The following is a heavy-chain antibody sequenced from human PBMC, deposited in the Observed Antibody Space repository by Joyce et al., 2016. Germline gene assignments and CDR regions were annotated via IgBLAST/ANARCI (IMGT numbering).Heavy chain of an antibody. D-gene: IGHD3-10*02. CDR3: ARHVTDWFDP. CDR2: IDPRDSYT. J-gene: IGHJ5*02. V-gene: IGHV5-10-1*03. CDR1: GYSFTSHW. Sequence: EVQLVQSGAEVKKPGESLRISCKGSGYSFTSHWISWVRQMPGKGRGWRGRIDPRDSYTDYSPSFEGHVTISVDKTISAAYLQWSSLRASDTAIYYCARHVTDWFDPWGQGTLVTVSS.